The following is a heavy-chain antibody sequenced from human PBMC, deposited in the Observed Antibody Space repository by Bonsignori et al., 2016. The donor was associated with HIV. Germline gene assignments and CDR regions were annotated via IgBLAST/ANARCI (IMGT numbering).Heavy chain of an antibody. CDR3: AREGPRIVGATVRAFDI. D-gene: IGHD1-26*01. CDR1: GGSISSYY. J-gene: IGHJ3*02. CDR2: IYYSGST. V-gene: IGHV4-59*01. Sequence: SETLSLTCTVSGGSISSYYWSWIRQPPGKGLEWIGYIYYSGSTNYNPSLKSRVTISVDTSKNQFSLKLSSVTAADTAVYYCAREGPRIVGATVRAFDIWGQGTMVTVSS.